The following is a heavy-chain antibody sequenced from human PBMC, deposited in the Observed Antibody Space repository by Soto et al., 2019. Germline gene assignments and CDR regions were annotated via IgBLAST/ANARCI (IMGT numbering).Heavy chain of an antibody. CDR3: ARDSASCGGDCYLPAFDY. CDR1: GGSISSGGYY. CDR2: IYYSGST. Sequence: SETLSLTCTVSGGSISSGGYYWSWIRQHPGKGLEWIGYIYYSGSTYYNPSLKSRVTISVDTSKNQFSLKLSSVTAADTAVYYCARDSASCGGDCYLPAFDYWGQGTLVTVSS. V-gene: IGHV4-31*03. J-gene: IGHJ4*02. D-gene: IGHD2-21*02.